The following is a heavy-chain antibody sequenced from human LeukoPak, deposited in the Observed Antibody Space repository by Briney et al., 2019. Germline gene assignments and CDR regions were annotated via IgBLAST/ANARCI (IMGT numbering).Heavy chain of an antibody. Sequence: PGGSLRLSCAASGFSFSSHWMSWVRQAPGIGLQWVANIKGDGSEKYYLDSVKGRFTISRDNAKNSVYMQINSLRVEDTAVYYCAHWGYCSGVSCNGWGQGILVTVSS. CDR3: AHWGYCSGVSCNG. CDR1: GFSFSSHW. D-gene: IGHD2-15*01. V-gene: IGHV3-7*02. CDR2: IKGDGSEK. J-gene: IGHJ4*02.